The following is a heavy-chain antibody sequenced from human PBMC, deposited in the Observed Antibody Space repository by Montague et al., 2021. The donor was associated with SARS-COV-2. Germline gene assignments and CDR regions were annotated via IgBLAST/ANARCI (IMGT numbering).Heavy chain of an antibody. D-gene: IGHD3-10*01. CDR1: GYSISSGYY. CDR2: IYHSGST. V-gene: IGHV4-38-2*02. Sequence: SETLSLTCTVSGYSISSGYYGGWIRQPPGKGLEWIGSIYHSGSTXXSPXXXSRVTISVDTSKNQFSLKLSSVTAADTAVYYCARDCYDYGSGSYQRWFDPWGQGTLVTVSS. CDR3: ARDCYDYGSGSYQRWFDP. J-gene: IGHJ5*02.